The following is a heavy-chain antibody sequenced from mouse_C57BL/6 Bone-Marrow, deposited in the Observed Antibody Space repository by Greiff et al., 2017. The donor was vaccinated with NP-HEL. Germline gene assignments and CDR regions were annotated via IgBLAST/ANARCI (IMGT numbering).Heavy chain of an antibody. CDR1: GYTFTSYG. Sequence: VKLQESGAELARPGASVKLSCKASGYTFTSYGISWVKQRTGQGLEWIGEIYPRSGNTYYNEKFKGKATLTADKSSSTAYMELRSLTSEDSAVYFCAREGEIYYYGTWFAYWGQGTLVTVSA. CDR3: AREGEIYYYGTWFAY. D-gene: IGHD1-1*01. J-gene: IGHJ3*01. V-gene: IGHV1-81*01. CDR2: IYPRSGNT.